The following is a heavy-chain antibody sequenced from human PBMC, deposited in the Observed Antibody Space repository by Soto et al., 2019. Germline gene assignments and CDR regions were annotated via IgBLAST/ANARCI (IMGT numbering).Heavy chain of an antibody. J-gene: IGHJ6*04. CDR3: ARRPIVVVPAAIPGDYYYYGMGV. D-gene: IGHD2-2*02. CDR2: IDPSDSYT. CDR1: GYSFTSYW. V-gene: IGHV5-10-1*01. Sequence: GESLKISCKGSGYSFTSYWISWVRQMPGKGLEWMGRIDPSDSYTNYSPSFQGHVTISADKSISTAYLQWSSLKASDTAMYYCARRPIVVVPAAIPGDYYYYGMGVWGKGTTVTVSS.